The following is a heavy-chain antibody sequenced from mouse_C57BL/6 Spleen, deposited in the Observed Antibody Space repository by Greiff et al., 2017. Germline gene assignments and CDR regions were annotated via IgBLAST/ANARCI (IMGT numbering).Heavy chain of an antibody. CDR3: ARNYYGSSFDY. J-gene: IGHJ2*01. CDR1: GFSLTSYG. CDR2: IWSGGST. V-gene: IGHV2-2*01. Sequence: VQVVESGPGLVQPSPSLSITCTVSGFSLTSYGVHWVRQSPGKGLEWLGVIWSGGSTDYNAAFISRLGISKDNSKSQVFFKMNGLQADDTAISYCARNYYGSSFDYWGQGTTLTVSS. D-gene: IGHD1-1*01.